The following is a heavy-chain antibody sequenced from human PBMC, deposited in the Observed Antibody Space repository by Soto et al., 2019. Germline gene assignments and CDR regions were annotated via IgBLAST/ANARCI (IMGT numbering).Heavy chain of an antibody. V-gene: IGHV4-59*08. D-gene: IGHD2-2*01. CDR2: IYYSGST. CDR3: ARVYPGYWFDP. CDR1: GGSISSYY. J-gene: IGHJ5*02. Sequence: PSETLSLTCTVSGGSISSYYWSWIRQPPGKGLEWIGYIYYSGSTNYNPSLKSRVTISVDTSKNQFSLKLSSVTAADTAVYYCARVYPGYWFDPWGLGTLVTVSS.